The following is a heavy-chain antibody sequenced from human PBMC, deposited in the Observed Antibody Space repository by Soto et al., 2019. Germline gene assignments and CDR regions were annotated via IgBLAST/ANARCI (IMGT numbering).Heavy chain of an antibody. CDR3: AKQHQLVRGWFDP. CDR2: ISVSGDYT. V-gene: IGHV3-23*01. Sequence: GGSLSLSCAAPEFTFSDSVMSWARQAPGKGLEWLSAISVSGDYTYYADFVKGRFTISRDNSKNTLYLQMHSLRAEDTAIYYCAKQHQLVRGWFDPWGQGALVTVSS. CDR1: EFTFSDSV. D-gene: IGHD3-10*02. J-gene: IGHJ5*02.